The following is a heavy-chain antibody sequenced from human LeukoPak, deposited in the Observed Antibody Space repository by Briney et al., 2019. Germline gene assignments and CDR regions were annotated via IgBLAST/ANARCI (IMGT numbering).Heavy chain of an antibody. CDR2: IKQDGSEK. Sequence: GASLRLSWAASGFTFSTYWMNWVRQAPGKGLEWVASIKQDGSEKYYVDSVKGRFTLSRDSAKSSLYLQMNSLRAEDTAVYYCARAAWSNWYFDLWGRGTLVTVSS. D-gene: IGHD2-15*01. J-gene: IGHJ2*01. CDR1: GFTFSTYW. V-gene: IGHV3-7*03. CDR3: ARAAWSNWYFDL.